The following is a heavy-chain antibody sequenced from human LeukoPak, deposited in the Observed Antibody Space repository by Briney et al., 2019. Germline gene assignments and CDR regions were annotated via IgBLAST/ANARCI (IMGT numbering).Heavy chain of an antibody. CDR1: GGSISSGGYY. Sequence: SQTLSLTCTVSGGSISSGGYYWSWIRQHPGKGLEWIGYIYYSGSTYYNPSLKSRVTISVDTSKNQFSLKLSSVTAADTAVYYCARFEYCSSTSFYTSAFDIWGQGTMVTVSS. CDR2: IYYSGST. D-gene: IGHD2-2*02. V-gene: IGHV4-31*03. J-gene: IGHJ3*02. CDR3: ARFEYCSSTSFYTSAFDI.